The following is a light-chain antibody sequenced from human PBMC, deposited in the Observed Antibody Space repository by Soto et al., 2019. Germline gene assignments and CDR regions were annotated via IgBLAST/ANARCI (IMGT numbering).Light chain of an antibody. V-gene: IGKV3-20*01. CDR1: QSLTSTY. CDR2: AAS. Sequence: DIVLTQSPGTLSLSPGDRAALSCRSSQSLTSTYLAWSQQNPGQAPRLLIYAASSRATGIPDRFSGSGSGTDFTLTISRLEPEDFAVYYCHQYGFSPRTFGPGNKVDIK. CDR3: HQYGFSPRT. J-gene: IGKJ3*01.